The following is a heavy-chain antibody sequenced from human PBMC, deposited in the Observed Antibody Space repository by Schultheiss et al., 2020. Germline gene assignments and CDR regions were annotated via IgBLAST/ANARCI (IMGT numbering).Heavy chain of an antibody. J-gene: IGHJ3*01. V-gene: IGHV4-34*01. CDR1: GGSFSNYH. D-gene: IGHD1-26*01. CDR2: INHSGST. Sequence: SETLSLTCAVYGGSFSNYHWSWIRQPPGKGLEWIGEINHSGSTNYNPSLKSRVIISVDKSKNQFSLRLTSVTAADTAVYYCARTGLRSGSYLDAFDLWGQGTKVTVSS. CDR3: ARTGLRSGSYLDAFDL.